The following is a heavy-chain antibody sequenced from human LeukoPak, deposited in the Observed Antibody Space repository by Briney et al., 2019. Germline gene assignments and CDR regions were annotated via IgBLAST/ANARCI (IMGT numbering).Heavy chain of an antibody. D-gene: IGHD6-19*01. CDR1: GYSFTSYW. Sequence: GASVKISCKGSGYSFTSYWIGWVRQMPGKGLEWMGIIYPGDSDTRYSPSFQGQVTISADKSISTAYLQWSSLKASDTAMYYCARQSSSGWYAGVFDYWGQGTLVTVSS. J-gene: IGHJ4*02. CDR2: IYPGDSDT. CDR3: ARQSSSGWYAGVFDY. V-gene: IGHV5-51*01.